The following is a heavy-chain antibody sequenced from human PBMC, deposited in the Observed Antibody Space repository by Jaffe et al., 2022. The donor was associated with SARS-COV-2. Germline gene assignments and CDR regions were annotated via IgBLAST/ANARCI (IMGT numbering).Heavy chain of an antibody. J-gene: IGHJ4*02. CDR1: GGSISSGGYY. Sequence: QVQLQESGPGLVKPSQTLSLTCTVSGGSISSGGYYWNWIRQHPGKGLEWIGYIYHSGSTYYNPSLKSRVTISVDTSKNQFSLRLSSVTAADTAVYFCARTSSVGAQMYYFDFWGQGTLVTVSS. D-gene: IGHD1-26*01. CDR3: ARTSSVGAQMYYFDF. CDR2: IYHSGST. V-gene: IGHV4-31*03.